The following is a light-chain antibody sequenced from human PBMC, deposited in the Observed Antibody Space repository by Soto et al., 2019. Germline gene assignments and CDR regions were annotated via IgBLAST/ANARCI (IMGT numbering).Light chain of an antibody. V-gene: IGKV1-33*01. CDR3: QQYDNIPRT. Sequence: DIQITQSPSSXSASVGDRVTLTCRASQHISKFINWYQQKPGKAPKLLIYDASVLETGVPSRFSGSGYGTDFTFTISSLQSEDIATYYCQQYDNIPRTFGQGTKVDIK. CDR1: QHISKF. CDR2: DAS. J-gene: IGKJ2*01.